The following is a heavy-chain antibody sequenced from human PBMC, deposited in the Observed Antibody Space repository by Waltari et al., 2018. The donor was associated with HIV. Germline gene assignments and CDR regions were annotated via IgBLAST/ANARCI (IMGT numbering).Heavy chain of an antibody. V-gene: IGHV1-18*01. D-gene: IGHD3-10*01. CDR3: ARDRTYYYASGNYYRALGY. CDR2: ISAYNGNT. J-gene: IGHJ4*02. CDR1: GYTFTSYG. Sequence: QVQLVQSGAEMKKPGASVKVSCKASGYTFTSYGINWVRQAPGQGLEWMGWISAYNGNTDYAQKLQGRVTMTTDTSTSTAYRELRSLRSDDTAVYYCARDRTYYYASGNYYRALGYWGQGTLVTVSS.